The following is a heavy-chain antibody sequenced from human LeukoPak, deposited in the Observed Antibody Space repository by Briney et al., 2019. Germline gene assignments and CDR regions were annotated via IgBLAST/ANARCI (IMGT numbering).Heavy chain of an antibody. J-gene: IGHJ5*02. CDR2: IYYSGSP. CDR3: ARLSSSWPPSFDP. V-gene: IGHV4-61*03. CDR1: GGSISSGSYY. Sequence: SETLSLTCTVSGGSISSGSYYWSWIRQPPGKGLEWIGYIYYSGSPNYNPSLRSRVTISVDTSKNHFSLNLTSVTAADTAFYYCARLSSSWPPSFDPWGQGTLVTVSS. D-gene: IGHD6-13*01.